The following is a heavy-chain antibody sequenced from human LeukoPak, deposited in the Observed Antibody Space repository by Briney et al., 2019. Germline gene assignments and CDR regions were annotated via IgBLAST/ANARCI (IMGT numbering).Heavy chain of an antibody. CDR3: ARGYQDYYYYHGMDV. J-gene: IGHJ6*04. CDR2: ISYDGSNK. Sequence: GRSLRLSCAASGFTFSSYAMHWVRQAPGKGLEWVAVISYDGSNKYYADSVKGRFTISRDNSKNTLYLQMNSLRAEDTAVYYCARGYQDYYYYHGMDVWGKGTTVTVSS. V-gene: IGHV3-30*04. D-gene: IGHD2-2*01. CDR1: GFTFSSYA.